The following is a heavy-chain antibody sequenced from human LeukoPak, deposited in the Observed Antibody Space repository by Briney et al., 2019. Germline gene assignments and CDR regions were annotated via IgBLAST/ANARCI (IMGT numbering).Heavy chain of an antibody. Sequence: SETLSLTCTVSGGSISSYYWCWIRQPAGKGLEWIGRIYTSGSTNYNPSLKSRVTMSVDTSRNQFSLKLSSVTAADTAVYYCARARNHAYYYGSGSFDPWGQGTLVTVSS. J-gene: IGHJ5*02. V-gene: IGHV4-4*07. CDR1: GGSISSYY. D-gene: IGHD3-10*01. CDR3: ARARNHAYYYGSGSFDP. CDR2: IYTSGST.